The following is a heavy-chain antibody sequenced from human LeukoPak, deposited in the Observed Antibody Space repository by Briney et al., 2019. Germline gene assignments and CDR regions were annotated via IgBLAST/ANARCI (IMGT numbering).Heavy chain of an antibody. V-gene: IGHV3-7*01. J-gene: IGHJ4*02. CDR1: GGSISSSSYY. D-gene: IGHD3-16*01. Sequence: PSETLSLTCTVSGGSISSSSYYWGWIRQPPGKGLEWVANIKDDGSEKYYVDSVKGRFTISRDNAKNSLYLQMNSLRPEDTALYYCVRRGNRWGDYWGQGTLVTVSS. CDR3: VRRGNRWGDY. CDR2: IKDDGSEK.